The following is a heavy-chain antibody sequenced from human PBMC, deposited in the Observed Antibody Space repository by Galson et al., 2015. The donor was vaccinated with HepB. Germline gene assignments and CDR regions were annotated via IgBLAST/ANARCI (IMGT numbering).Heavy chain of an antibody. CDR2: IWNEGSNK. J-gene: IGHJ4*02. CDR1: VFTFNKYG. V-gene: IGHV3-33*07. CDR3: VRGVKSPDS. Sequence: ALRLSRAASVFTFNKYGMYWVRQPPGKGLEWVALIWNEGSNKYYVDSVKGRFTISRDNSKSTLYLQVNSLRAEDTAVYFRVRGVKSPDSWGQGTLVTVSS.